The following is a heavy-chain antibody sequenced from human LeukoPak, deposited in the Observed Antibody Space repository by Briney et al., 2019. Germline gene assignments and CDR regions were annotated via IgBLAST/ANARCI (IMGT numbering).Heavy chain of an antibody. D-gene: IGHD3-22*01. Sequence: SETLSLTCTVSGGSISSYYWSWIRQPPGKGLEWIGYIYYSGSTNYNPSLKSRVTISVDTSKNQFSLKLSSVTAADTAVYYCASYDRRGPGYRGQGTLVTVSS. CDR3: ASYDRRGPGY. V-gene: IGHV4-59*01. CDR1: GGSISSYY. J-gene: IGHJ4*02. CDR2: IYYSGST.